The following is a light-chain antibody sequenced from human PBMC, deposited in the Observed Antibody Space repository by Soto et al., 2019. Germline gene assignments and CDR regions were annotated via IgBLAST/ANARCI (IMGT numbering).Light chain of an antibody. CDR1: SSDVGSFNL. V-gene: IGLV2-23*01. CDR2: EGT. Sequence: QSALTQPASVSGSPGQSITISCTGPSSDVGSFNLVSWYQQHPGIAPKLMIYEGTKRPSGVSNRFSGSKSGNTASLTISGLQAEDEADYYCCSYAGSTYVFGTGTKLTVL. J-gene: IGLJ1*01. CDR3: CSYAGSTYV.